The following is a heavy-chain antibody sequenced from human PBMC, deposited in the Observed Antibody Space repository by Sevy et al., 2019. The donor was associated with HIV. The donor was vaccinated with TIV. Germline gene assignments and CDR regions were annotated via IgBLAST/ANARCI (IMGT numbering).Heavy chain of an antibody. J-gene: IGHJ4*02. Sequence: GGSLRLSCPASGFTFGSYGMHWVRQAPGKGLEWVAVIWYDGSNKYYADSVKGRFTISRDNSKNTLYLQMNSLRAEDTAVYYCASSRVVVPAATGLPLDYWGQGTLVTVSS. CDR3: ASSRVVVPAATGLPLDY. V-gene: IGHV3-33*01. D-gene: IGHD2-2*01. CDR1: GFTFGSYG. CDR2: IWYDGSNK.